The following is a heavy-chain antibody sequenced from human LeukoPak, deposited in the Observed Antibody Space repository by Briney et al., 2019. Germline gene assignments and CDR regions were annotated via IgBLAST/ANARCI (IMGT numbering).Heavy chain of an antibody. V-gene: IGHV1-2*02. CDR3: ARVDYYDSSGYYYVGRYFDY. CDR1: GYTFTGYY. CDR2: INPNSGGT. D-gene: IGHD3-22*01. J-gene: IGHJ4*02. Sequence: ASVKVSCKASGYTFTGYYMHWVRQAPGQGLEWMGWINPNSGGTNYAQKFQGRVTMTRDTSISTAYMELSRLRSDDTAVYYCARVDYYDSSGYYYVGRYFDYWGQGTLVTVSS.